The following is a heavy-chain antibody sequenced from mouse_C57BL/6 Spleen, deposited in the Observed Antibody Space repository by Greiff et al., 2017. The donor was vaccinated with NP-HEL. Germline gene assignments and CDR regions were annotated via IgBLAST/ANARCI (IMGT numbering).Heavy chain of an antibody. CDR1: GYTFTSYW. CDR3: AREDGYSYFDY. D-gene: IGHD2-3*01. Sequence: VQLQQPGAELVKPGASVKLSCKASGYTFTSYWMHWVKQRPGQGLEWIGMIHPNSGSTNYNEKFKSKATLTVDKSSSTAYMQLSSLTSEDSAVYYCAREDGYSYFDYWGQGTTLTVSS. J-gene: IGHJ2*01. CDR2: IHPNSGST. V-gene: IGHV1-64*01.